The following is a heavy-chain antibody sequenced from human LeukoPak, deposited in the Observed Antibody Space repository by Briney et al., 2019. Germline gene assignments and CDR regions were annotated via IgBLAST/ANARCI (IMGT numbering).Heavy chain of an antibody. CDR3: ARRGFDS. V-gene: IGHV1-2*06. Sequence: GASVKVSCKASGYTFTGYYIHWVRQAPGQGLEWMGRINPSSGVTYYVQKFEGRVTMTRDTSVSTVYMEVGNLTSDDTAMYFCARRGFDSRGQGTLVTVSS. CDR1: GYTFTGYY. D-gene: IGHD3-16*01. J-gene: IGHJ4*02. CDR2: INPSSGVT.